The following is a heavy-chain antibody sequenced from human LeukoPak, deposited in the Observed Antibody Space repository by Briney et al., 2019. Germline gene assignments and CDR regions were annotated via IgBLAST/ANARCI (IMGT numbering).Heavy chain of an antibody. V-gene: IGHV4-59*01. J-gene: IGHJ4*02. Sequence: SETLSLTCTVSGGSISSYYWSWIRQPPGKGLEWIGYIYYSGSTNYNPSLKSRVTISVDTSKNQFSLKLSSVTAAVTAVYYCARIDSSGYPPHFDYWGQGTLVTVSS. CDR1: GGSISSYY. CDR2: IYYSGST. CDR3: ARIDSSGYPPHFDY. D-gene: IGHD3-22*01.